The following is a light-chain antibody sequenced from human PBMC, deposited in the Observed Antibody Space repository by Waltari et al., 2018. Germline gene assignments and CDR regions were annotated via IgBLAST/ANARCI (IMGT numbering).Light chain of an antibody. CDR3: QQYNDWPPYT. CDR2: GAS. Sequence: ETLLTQSPATLSVSPGDRATLSCRASQSVTSNLAWYQQKAGQAPRLLIYGASTRATGIPARFSGSGSGTEFTLTISSLQSEDFAVYYCQQYNDWPPYTFGQGTKLEIK. V-gene: IGKV3-15*01. CDR1: QSVTSN. J-gene: IGKJ2*01.